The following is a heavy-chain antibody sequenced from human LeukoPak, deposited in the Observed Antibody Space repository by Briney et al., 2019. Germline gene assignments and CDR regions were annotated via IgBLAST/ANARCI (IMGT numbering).Heavy chain of an antibody. CDR3: ARGKWLDNYYYYMDV. CDR1: GFTFSSYA. V-gene: IGHV3-23*01. CDR2: ISGSGGST. Sequence: GGSPRLSCAASGFTFSSYAMSWVRQAPGKGLEWVSAISGSGGSTYYADSVKGRFTISRDNAKNSLYLQMNSLRAEDTALYYCARGKWLDNYYYYMDVWGKGTTVTVSS. D-gene: IGHD6-19*01. J-gene: IGHJ6*03.